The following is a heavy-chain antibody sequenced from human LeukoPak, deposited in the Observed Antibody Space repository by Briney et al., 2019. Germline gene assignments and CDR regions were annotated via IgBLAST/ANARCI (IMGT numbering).Heavy chain of an antibody. CDR2: IYTSGST. CDR1: GGSMKSGTYY. CDR3: ARGDSNDNDYGDYPDY. J-gene: IGHJ4*02. Sequence: SETLSLTCTVSGGSMKSGTYYWSWIRQPAGKGLEWIGRIYTSGSTNYNPSLKSRVTISIDTSKNQFSLNLSSVTAADTAVYYSARGDSNDNDYGDYPDYWGQGTLVTASS. D-gene: IGHD4-17*01. V-gene: IGHV4-61*02.